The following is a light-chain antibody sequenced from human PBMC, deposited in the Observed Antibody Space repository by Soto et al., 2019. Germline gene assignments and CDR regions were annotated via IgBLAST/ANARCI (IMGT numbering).Light chain of an antibody. V-gene: IGLV1-51*01. CDR2: DNN. Sequence: QSVLTQPPSVSAAPGQKVTISCSGSSSNIGNNYVSWYQRLPGTAPKLLIYDNNKRPSGIPDRFSGSKSGTSATLGITGLQTGDEADYYCGTWDSSLSASVFGTGTNVTVL. CDR1: SSNIGNNY. J-gene: IGLJ1*01. CDR3: GTWDSSLSASV.